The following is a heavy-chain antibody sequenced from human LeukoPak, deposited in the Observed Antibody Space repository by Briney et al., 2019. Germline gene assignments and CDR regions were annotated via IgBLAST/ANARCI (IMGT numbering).Heavy chain of an antibody. D-gene: IGHD3-16*01. Sequence: ASVKVSCKASGYTFISYGMSWIRQAPGQGLEWMGWISAYNVNTKYAQKFQGRVTMTTDTSTTTAYMDLRSLTSDDTAVYYCAGAGDEVPTYFDYWGQGTLVTVSS. CDR2: ISAYNVNT. CDR1: GYTFISYG. CDR3: AGAGDEVPTYFDY. J-gene: IGHJ4*02. V-gene: IGHV1-18*01.